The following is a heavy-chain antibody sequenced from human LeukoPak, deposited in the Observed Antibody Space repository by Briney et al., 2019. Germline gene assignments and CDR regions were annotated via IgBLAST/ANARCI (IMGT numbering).Heavy chain of an antibody. CDR2: SNPNGGST. V-gene: IGHV1-46*01. J-gene: IGHJ4*02. D-gene: IGHD2-15*01. Sequence: ASVKVSCKTSGYIFTTYYIHWVRQAPGQGLEWGGISNPNGGSTNYAQKGQGRVTMTRDTSTSTVDMELSSLGSEGTAVYYCTRDKGGSYSDYWGQGTLVTVSS. CDR1: GYIFTTYY. CDR3: TRDKGGSYSDY.